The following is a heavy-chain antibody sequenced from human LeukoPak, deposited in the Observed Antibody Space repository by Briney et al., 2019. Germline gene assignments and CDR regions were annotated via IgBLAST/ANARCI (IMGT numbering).Heavy chain of an antibody. Sequence: GGSLRLSCAASGFTFDDYGMSWVRHAPGKGLEWVSGINWNGGSTGYADSVKGRFTISRDNAKNYLYLQMNSLRAEDTALYYCARTYYYGSGSYYNDHYYYMDVWGKGTTVTVSS. J-gene: IGHJ6*03. CDR2: INWNGGST. V-gene: IGHV3-20*04. CDR3: ARTYYYGSGSYYNDHYYYMDV. CDR1: GFTFDDYG. D-gene: IGHD3-10*01.